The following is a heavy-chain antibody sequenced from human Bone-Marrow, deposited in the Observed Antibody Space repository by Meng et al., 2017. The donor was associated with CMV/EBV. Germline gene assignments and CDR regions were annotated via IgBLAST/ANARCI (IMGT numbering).Heavy chain of an antibody. CDR3: ARVTLDCSSTSCYQIDD. CDR1: GGTFSSYA. J-gene: IGHJ4*02. CDR2: IIPIFGTA. V-gene: IGHV1-69*05. Sequence: SVKVSCKASGGTFSSYAISWVRQAPGQGLEWMGGIIPIFGTANYAQKFQGRVTITTDESTSTAYMELSSLRSEDTAVYYCARVTLDCSSTSCYQIDDRGQGPRVTSSS. D-gene: IGHD2-2*01.